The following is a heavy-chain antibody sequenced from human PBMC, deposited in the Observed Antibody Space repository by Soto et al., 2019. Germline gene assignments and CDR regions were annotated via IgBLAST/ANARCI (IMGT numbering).Heavy chain of an antibody. V-gene: IGHV1-69*13. CDR2: IIPIFGTA. CDR3: ARDDRNSSGYYAVSYFDY. J-gene: IGHJ4*02. CDR1: GGTFSSYA. Sequence: SVKVSCKASGGTFSSYAISWVRQAPGQGLEWMGGIIPIFGTANYAQKFQGRVTITADESTSTAYMELSSLRSEDTAVYYCARDDRNSSGYYAVSYFDYWGQGTLVTVSS. D-gene: IGHD3-22*01.